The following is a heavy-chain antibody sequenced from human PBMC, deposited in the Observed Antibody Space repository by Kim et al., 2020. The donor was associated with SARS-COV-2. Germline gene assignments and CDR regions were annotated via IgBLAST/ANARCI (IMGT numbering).Heavy chain of an antibody. V-gene: IGHV3-23*01. D-gene: IGHD6-13*01. CDR3: AKDRGQQLVNKKYYYYYGMDV. J-gene: IGHJ6*02. Sequence: FTISRDNSKNTLYLQMNSLRAEDTAVYYCAKDRGQQLVNKKYYYYYGMDVWGQGTTVTVSS.